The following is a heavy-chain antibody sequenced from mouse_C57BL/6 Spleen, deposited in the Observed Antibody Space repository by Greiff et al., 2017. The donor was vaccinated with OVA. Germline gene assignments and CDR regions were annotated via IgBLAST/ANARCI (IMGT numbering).Heavy chain of an antibody. CDR2: IDPSDSET. Sequence: VQLQQPGAELVRPGSSVKLSCKASGYTFTSYWMHWVKQRPIQGLEWIGNIDPSDSETHYNQKYKDKATLTVDKSSSTAYMQLSSLTSEDSAVYYCARSGYYGSRGWYFDVWGTGTTVTVSS. V-gene: IGHV1-52*01. CDR3: ARSGYYGSRGWYFDV. CDR1: GYTFTSYW. D-gene: IGHD1-1*01. J-gene: IGHJ1*03.